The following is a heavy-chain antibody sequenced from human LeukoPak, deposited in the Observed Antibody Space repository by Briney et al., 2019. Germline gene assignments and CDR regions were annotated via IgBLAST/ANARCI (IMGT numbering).Heavy chain of an antibody. V-gene: IGHV3-66*02. CDR1: GFTVSIYY. CDR2: IYRDGSA. CDR3: ATERGLFSGSYYALFDH. J-gene: IGHJ4*02. D-gene: IGHD1-26*01. Sequence: GGSLRLSCAVSGFTVSIYYMTWVRQAPGEGLEWVSFIYRDGSANYADSVKGRFTISRDNSKNTLYLQMNSLRAEDTAVYYCATERGLFSGSYYALFDHWGQGTLVTVSS.